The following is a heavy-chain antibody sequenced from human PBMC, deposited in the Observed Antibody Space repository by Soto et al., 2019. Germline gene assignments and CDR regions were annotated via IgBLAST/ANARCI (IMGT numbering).Heavy chain of an antibody. CDR1: GYIFKTYN. CDR2: IYPGNGKT. CDR3: AREMMLRGVMPPFLDS. J-gene: IGHJ4*02. Sequence: QDQLVQSGTEVKKPGASVKVSCKASGYIFKTYNIHWVRQAPGQRPEWMGWIYPGNGKTKYSWKFQDRVPISSDTFASTAYMDLSELRSEDTAVYYCAREMMLRGVMPPFLDSWGQGTLVTVSS. D-gene: IGHD3-10*01. V-gene: IGHV1-3*01.